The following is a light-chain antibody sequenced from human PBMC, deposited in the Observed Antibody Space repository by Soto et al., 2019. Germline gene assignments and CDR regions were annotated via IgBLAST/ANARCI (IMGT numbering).Light chain of an antibody. CDR1: QSLSSSH. Sequence: EIVLTQSPGTLSLSPGERASLSCRASQSLSSSHLIWYQQKPGQAPRLLIYDASSRATGIPDRFSGGGSGTDFTLTISRLEPEDFAVYSCQHLSAFGQGTKVEIK. CDR3: QHLSA. J-gene: IGKJ1*01. V-gene: IGKV3-20*01. CDR2: DAS.